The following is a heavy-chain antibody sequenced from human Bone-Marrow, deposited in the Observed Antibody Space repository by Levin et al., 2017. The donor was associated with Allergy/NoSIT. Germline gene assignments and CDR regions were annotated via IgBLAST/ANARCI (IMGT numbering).Heavy chain of an antibody. V-gene: IGHV1-2*04. CDR3: ARDNLKRGFWSGYTEFYYYYGMDV. CDR2: INPNSGGT. CDR1: GYTFTGYY. D-gene: IGHD3-3*01. J-gene: IGHJ6*02. Sequence: VASVKVSCKASGYTFTGYYMHWVRQAPGQGLEWMGWINPNSGGTNYAQKFQGWVTMTRDTSISTAYMELSRLRSDDTAVYYCARDNLKRGFWSGYTEFYYYYGMDVWGQGTTVTVSS.